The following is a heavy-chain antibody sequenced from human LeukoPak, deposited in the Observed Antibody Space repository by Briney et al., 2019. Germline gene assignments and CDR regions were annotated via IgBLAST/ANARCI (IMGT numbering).Heavy chain of an antibody. CDR3: AKDRTVAIYYYYHGMDV. CDR2: IGGDGGST. J-gene: IGHJ6*02. CDR1: GFAFDDYA. V-gene: IGHV3-43*02. Sequence: GGSLRLSCAASGFAFDDYAMHWVRQPPGKGLEWVSLIGGDGGSTYYADSVKGRFTISRDNSKNSLYLQMNSLRTEDTALYYCAKDRTVAIYYYYHGMDVWGQGTTVTVSS. D-gene: IGHD1-1*01.